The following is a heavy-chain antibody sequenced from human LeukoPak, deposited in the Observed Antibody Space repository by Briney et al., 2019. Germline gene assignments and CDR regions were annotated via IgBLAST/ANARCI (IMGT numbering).Heavy chain of an antibody. D-gene: IGHD6-6*01. Sequence: GGSLRLSCAVSGFTFSSYGMHWVRQAPGKGLEWVAFIRYDGSNTYYADSVKGRFTISRDNSKNTLYLQMNSLRAEDTAVYYCARIGYSSSSFDYWGQGTLVTVSS. CDR2: IRYDGSNT. CDR1: GFTFSSYG. J-gene: IGHJ4*02. V-gene: IGHV3-30*02. CDR3: ARIGYSSSSFDY.